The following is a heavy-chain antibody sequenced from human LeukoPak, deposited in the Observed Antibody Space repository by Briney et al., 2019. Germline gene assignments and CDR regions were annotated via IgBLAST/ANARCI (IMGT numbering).Heavy chain of an antibody. V-gene: IGHV1-69*04. CDR2: IIPILGIA. CDR1: GYTFTSYD. CDR3: AGHSGSYYGDAFDI. J-gene: IGHJ3*02. D-gene: IGHD3-10*01. Sequence: SVKVSCKASGYTFTSYDINWVRQATGQGLEWMGRIIPILGIANYAQKFQGRVTITADKSTSTAYMELSSLRSEDTAVYYCAGHSGSYYGDAFDIWGQGTMVTVSS.